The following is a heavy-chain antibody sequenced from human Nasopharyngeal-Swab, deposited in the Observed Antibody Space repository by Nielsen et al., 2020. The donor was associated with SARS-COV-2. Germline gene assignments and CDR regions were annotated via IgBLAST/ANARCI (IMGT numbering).Heavy chain of an antibody. Sequence: ASVKVSCKASGYTFTSYGISWVRQAPGQGLEWMGGISAYNGNTNYAQKLQGRVTMTTDTSTSTAYMELRSLRSDDTAVYYCARVELYDFWSGYYLFDYWGQGTLVTVSS. D-gene: IGHD3-3*01. J-gene: IGHJ4*02. CDR2: ISAYNGNT. CDR3: ARVELYDFWSGYYLFDY. V-gene: IGHV1-18*01. CDR1: GYTFTSYG.